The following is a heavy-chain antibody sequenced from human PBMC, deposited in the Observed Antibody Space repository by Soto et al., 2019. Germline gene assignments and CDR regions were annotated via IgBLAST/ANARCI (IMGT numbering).Heavy chain of an antibody. J-gene: IGHJ6*02. CDR2: IYPGDSDT. D-gene: IGHD5-12*01. CDR1: VGNYSSSR. V-gene: IGHV5-51*01. CDR3: ARANVDIVATIGYYYYGMDV. Sequence: KSSEKRRVGNYSSSRFAPFRQKTEKSLEWMGIIYPGDSDTRYSPSFQGQVTISADKSISTAYLQWSSLKASDTAMYYCARANVDIVATIGYYYYGMDVWGQGTTVTVSS.